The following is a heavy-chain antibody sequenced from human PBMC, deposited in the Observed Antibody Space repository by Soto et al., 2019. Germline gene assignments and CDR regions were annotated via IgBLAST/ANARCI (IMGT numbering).Heavy chain of an antibody. CDR2: IWYDESNK. CDR3: ARSQHTSGHHYGMDV. CDR1: GFTFSLYG. V-gene: IGHV3-33*01. Sequence: PGGSLRLSCAASGFTFSLYGMQWVRQAPGKGLEWVAVIWYDESNKYYADSVKGRFTISRDNSKNTLYLQMSGLTAEDTAVYYCARSQHTSGHHYGMDVWGQGTTATVSS. J-gene: IGHJ6*02. D-gene: IGHD3-22*01.